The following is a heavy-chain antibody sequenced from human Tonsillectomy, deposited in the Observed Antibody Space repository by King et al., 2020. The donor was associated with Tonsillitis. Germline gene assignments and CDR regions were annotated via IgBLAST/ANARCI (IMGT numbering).Heavy chain of an antibody. CDR1: GYSISSGYY. J-gene: IGHJ3*02. D-gene: IGHD4-17*01. CDR2: IYHSGST. CDR3: ARESPDYGDLAASDI. Sequence: QLQESGPGLVKPSETLSLTCAVSGYSISSGYYWGWIRQPPGKGLEWIGSIYHSGSTYYNPSLKSRVTISVDTSKNQFSLKLSSVTAADTAVDYCARESPDYGDLAASDIWGQGTMVAVSS. V-gene: IGHV4-38-2*01.